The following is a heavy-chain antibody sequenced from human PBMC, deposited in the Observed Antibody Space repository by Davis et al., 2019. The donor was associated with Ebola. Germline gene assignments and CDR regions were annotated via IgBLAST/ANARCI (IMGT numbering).Heavy chain of an antibody. CDR2: ISAYNGNT. CDR3: ARAPDIVATIGDDAFDI. J-gene: IGHJ3*02. V-gene: IGHV1-18*04. Sequence: ASVKVSCKASGYTFTGYYMHWVRQAPGQGLEWMGWISAYNGNTNYAQKLQGRVTMTTDTSTSTAYMELRSLRSDDTAVYYCARAPDIVATIGDDAFDIWGQGTMVTVSS. D-gene: IGHD5-12*01. CDR1: GYTFTGYY.